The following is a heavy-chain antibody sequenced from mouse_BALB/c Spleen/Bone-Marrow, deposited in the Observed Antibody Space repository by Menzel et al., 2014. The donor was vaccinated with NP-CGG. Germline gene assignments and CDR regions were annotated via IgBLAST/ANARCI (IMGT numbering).Heavy chain of an antibody. CDR1: GFTFSSYT. Sequence: EVKLVESGGGLVQPGGSLKLSCAASGFTFSSYTMSWVRQTPEKRLEWVAYISNGGCSTYYPDTVKGRFTISRDNAKNTLYLQISSLKSEDTAMYYCARQIYFPYFDYWGQGTTLTVSS. D-gene: IGHD2-1*01. CDR3: ARQIYFPYFDY. V-gene: IGHV5-12-2*01. J-gene: IGHJ2*01. CDR2: ISNGGCST.